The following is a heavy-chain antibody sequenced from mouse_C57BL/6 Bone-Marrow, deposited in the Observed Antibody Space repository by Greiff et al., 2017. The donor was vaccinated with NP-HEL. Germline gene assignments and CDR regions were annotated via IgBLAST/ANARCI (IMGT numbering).Heavy chain of an antibody. CDR1: GYTFTSYW. CDR2: IHPSDSDT. Sequence: QVQLKEPGAELVKPGASVQVSCKASGYTFTSYWMHWVKQRPGQGLEWIGRIHPSDSDTNYNQKFKGKVTLTVDKSSSTAYMQLSSLTSEDSAVYDCARFITTVVAPGAMDYWGQGTSVTVSS. CDR3: ARFITTVVAPGAMDY. J-gene: IGHJ4*01. D-gene: IGHD1-1*01. V-gene: IGHV1-74*01.